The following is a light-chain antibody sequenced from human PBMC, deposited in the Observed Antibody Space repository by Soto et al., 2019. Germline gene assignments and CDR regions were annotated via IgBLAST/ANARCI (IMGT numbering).Light chain of an antibody. CDR2: KAS. CDR3: QHYNSYSEA. Sequence: DTQHKLCPCTQSGAVPNSVPLTSRASQTISSWLAWYQQKPGKAPKLLIYKASTLKSGVPSRFSGSGSGTEFTLTISSLQPDDFATYYCQHYNSYSEAFGQGTKVDI. CDR1: QTISSW. V-gene: IGKV1-5*03. J-gene: IGKJ1*01.